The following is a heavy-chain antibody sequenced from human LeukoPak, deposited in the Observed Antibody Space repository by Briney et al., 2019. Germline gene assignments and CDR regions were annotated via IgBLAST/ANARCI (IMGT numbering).Heavy chain of an antibody. D-gene: IGHD7-27*01. CDR1: GASISSHY. J-gene: IGHJ5*02. CDR2: IYTSGST. V-gene: IGHV4-4*07. Sequence: SETLSLTCTVSGASISSHYWSWIRQPAGKGLEWIGRIYTSGSTNYNPSLKSRVTISVDTSKNQVSLKLSSVTAADTAVYYCARHFSITGGRLSGYWLDPWGQGTLVTVSS. CDR3: ARHFSITGGRLSGYWLDP.